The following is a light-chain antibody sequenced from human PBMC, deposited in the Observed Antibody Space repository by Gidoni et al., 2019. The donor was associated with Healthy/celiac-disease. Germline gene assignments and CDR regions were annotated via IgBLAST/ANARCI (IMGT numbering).Light chain of an antibody. Sequence: EMVLTQSPGTLSLSPGERATLSCRASQSVSSSYLALYQQKPGQAPRLLIYGASSRATGIPDRFSGSGSGTDFTLTISRLEPEDFAVYYCQQYGSSPLWTFXXXTKVEIK. J-gene: IGKJ1*01. V-gene: IGKV3-20*01. CDR3: QQYGSSPLWT. CDR2: GAS. CDR1: QSVSSSY.